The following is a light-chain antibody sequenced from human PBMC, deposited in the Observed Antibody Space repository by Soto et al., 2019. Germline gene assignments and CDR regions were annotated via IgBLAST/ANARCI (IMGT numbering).Light chain of an antibody. CDR1: QSINTW. CDR2: KAS. Sequence: DIQMTQSPSTLSASVGERVTITCRAGQSINTWLAWYQQKPGKAPKLLISKASGLERGVPSRFSGSGSGTEFTLIISSLQPDDLATYYCQQYDTYPWTFGQGTKVEVK. J-gene: IGKJ1*01. CDR3: QQYDTYPWT. V-gene: IGKV1-5*03.